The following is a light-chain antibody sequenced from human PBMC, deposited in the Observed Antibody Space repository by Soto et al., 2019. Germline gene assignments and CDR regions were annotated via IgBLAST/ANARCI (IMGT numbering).Light chain of an antibody. CDR2: GSS. CDR1: QTLSPNY. Sequence: EIVMTQSPATMSVSLGPRSTLSCTASQTLSPNYLAWCQQKPGNHTRLLIYGSSKRDTGIPDRVSGSGSGTDVTLTISSLETDDFGVYFCQQYSALPMTFGQGTRLEIK. J-gene: IGKJ5*01. V-gene: IGKV3-20*01. CDR3: QQYSALPMT.